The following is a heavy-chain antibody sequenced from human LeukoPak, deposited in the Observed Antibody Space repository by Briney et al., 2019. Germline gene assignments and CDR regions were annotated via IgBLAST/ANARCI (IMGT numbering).Heavy chain of an antibody. CDR3: ARNGWFGELSLPDD. V-gene: IGHV4-59*08. Sequence: PSETLSLTCTVSGGSISSYYWSWIRQPPGKGLEWIGYIYSSGSTNYNPSLKSRVTLSLDTSKNQFSLKLSSVTAADTAFYYCARNGWFGELSLPDDWGQGTLVTVSS. CDR1: GGSISSYY. CDR2: IYSSGST. J-gene: IGHJ4*02. D-gene: IGHD3-10*01.